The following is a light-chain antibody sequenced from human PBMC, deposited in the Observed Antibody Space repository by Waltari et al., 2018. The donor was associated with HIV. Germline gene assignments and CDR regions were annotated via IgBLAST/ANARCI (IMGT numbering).Light chain of an antibody. CDR3: QQYDSLPLT. Sequence: DIQMTQSPSSLYASVGDRVTITCQASQDISNYLNWYQQKPGKAPKLLIYDASNLETGVPSRFSGSGSGTVFTFTISSLQPEDIATYYCQQYDSLPLTFGGGTKVEIK. J-gene: IGKJ4*01. CDR1: QDISNY. CDR2: DAS. V-gene: IGKV1-33*01.